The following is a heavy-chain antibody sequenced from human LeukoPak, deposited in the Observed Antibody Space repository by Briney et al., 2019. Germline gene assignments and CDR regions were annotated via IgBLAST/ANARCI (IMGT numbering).Heavy chain of an antibody. J-gene: IGHJ4*02. CDR3: AKGSLGSWYYFDY. V-gene: IGHV3-23*01. CDR1: GFTFSGSG. D-gene: IGHD6-13*01. CDR2: SGDSDGST. Sequence: GGSLRLSCAASGFTFSGSGMSWVRQAPGKGLEWISSSGDSDGSTYYADSLKGRFTIFRDNSKNTLYLQMNSLRAEDTAVYYCAKGSLGSWYYFDYWGQGTLVTVSS.